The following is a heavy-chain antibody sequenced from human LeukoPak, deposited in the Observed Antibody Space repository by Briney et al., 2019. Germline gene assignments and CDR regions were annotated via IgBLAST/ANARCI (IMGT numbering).Heavy chain of an antibody. Sequence: SETLSLTCTVSGGSISSGSYYWRWIRQPAGKGLEWVGRIYTSGSTNYNPSLKSRVTISVDTSTNQFSLKLSSVTAADTAVYYCAREAGGSGSPGDYWGQGTLVTVSS. J-gene: IGHJ4*02. V-gene: IGHV4-61*02. CDR1: GGSISSGSYY. CDR3: AREAGGSGSPGDY. CDR2: IYTSGST. D-gene: IGHD1-26*01.